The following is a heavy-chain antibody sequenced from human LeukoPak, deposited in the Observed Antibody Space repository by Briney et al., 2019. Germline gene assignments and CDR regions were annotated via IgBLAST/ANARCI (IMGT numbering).Heavy chain of an antibody. CDR2: IYYSGST. D-gene: IGHD3-10*01. Sequence: SETLSLTCTVSGGSISSSSYYWGWIRQPPGKGLEWIGSIYYSGSTYYNPSLKSRVTISVDTPKNQFSLKLSSVTAADTAVYYCARLRRGFLDYWGQGTLVTVSS. V-gene: IGHV4-39*01. CDR1: GGSISSSSYY. CDR3: ARLRRGFLDY. J-gene: IGHJ4*02.